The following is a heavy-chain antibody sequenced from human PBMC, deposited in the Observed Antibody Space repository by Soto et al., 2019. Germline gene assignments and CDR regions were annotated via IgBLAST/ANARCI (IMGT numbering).Heavy chain of an antibody. Sequence: PSETLSLTCAVYGGSFSGYYWSWIRQPPGKGLEWIGEINHSGSTNYNPSLKSRVTISVDTSKNQFSLKLSSVTAADTAVYYCGRRGYCSGGSCYYFDYWGQGTLVTVSS. D-gene: IGHD2-15*01. CDR2: INHSGST. V-gene: IGHV4-34*01. J-gene: IGHJ4*02. CDR3: GRRGYCSGGSCYYFDY. CDR1: GGSFSGYY.